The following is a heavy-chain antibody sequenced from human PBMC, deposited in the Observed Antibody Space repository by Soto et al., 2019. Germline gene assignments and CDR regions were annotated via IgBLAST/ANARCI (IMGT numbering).Heavy chain of an antibody. D-gene: IGHD6-6*01. CDR3: ARDLSNRQSSSIDY. V-gene: IGHV1-18*01. Sequence: ASVKVSCKASGYTFTSYGISWVRHAPGQGLEWMGWISAYNGNTNYAQKLQCRVTMTTDTSTSTAYMELRSLRSDDTAVYYCARDLSNRQSSSIDYWGQGTLVTVSS. J-gene: IGHJ4*02. CDR2: ISAYNGNT. CDR1: GYTFTSYG.